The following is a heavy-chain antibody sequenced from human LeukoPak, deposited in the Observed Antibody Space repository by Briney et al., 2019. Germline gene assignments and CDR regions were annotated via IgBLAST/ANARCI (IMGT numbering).Heavy chain of an antibody. CDR1: GFTFSSYW. D-gene: IGHD6-6*01. CDR3: ARESISVSNWFDP. V-gene: IGHV3-74*01. J-gene: IGHJ5*02. Sequence: PGGSLRLSCAASGFTFSSYWMHWVRQAPGKGLVWVSRINSDGSSTSYADSVKGRFTISRDNAKNTLYLQMNSLRAEDTAVYYCARESISVSNWFDPWGQGTLVTVSS. CDR2: INSDGSST.